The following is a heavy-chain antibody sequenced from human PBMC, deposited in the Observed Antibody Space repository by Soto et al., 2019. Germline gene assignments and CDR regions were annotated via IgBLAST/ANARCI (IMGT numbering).Heavy chain of an antibody. CDR3: ARVWSDVWADDK. CDR1: GGSISSGDYY. J-gene: IGHJ4*02. Sequence: QVQLQESGPGLVKPSQTLSLTCTVSGGSISSGDYYWSWIRQPPGKGLEWIGYIYYSGSTYYNPSLKSRVTISVDTSKNQCSRKLSSVTAADTAVYYCARVWSDVWADDKWGQGTLVTVSS. V-gene: IGHV4-30-4*01. D-gene: IGHD2-21*01. CDR2: IYYSGST.